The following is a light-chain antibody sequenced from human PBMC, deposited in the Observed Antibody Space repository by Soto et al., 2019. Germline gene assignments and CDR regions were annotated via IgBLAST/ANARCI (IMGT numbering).Light chain of an antibody. CDR3: CSYVGDPYV. Sequence: QSVLTQPASVSGSPGQSIAISCTGSSSDVGRYNSVSWYQQHPGKAPKLMIYEGSKRPSGVSDRFSGSKSGNTASLTISGLQPEDEADCYCCSYVGDPYVFGTGTKVTVL. J-gene: IGLJ1*01. V-gene: IGLV2-23*01. CDR1: SSDVGRYNS. CDR2: EGS.